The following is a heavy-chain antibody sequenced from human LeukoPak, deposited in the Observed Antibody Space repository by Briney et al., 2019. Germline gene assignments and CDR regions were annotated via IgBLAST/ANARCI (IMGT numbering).Heavy chain of an antibody. CDR2: IRSDGSDT. V-gene: IGHV3-74*01. CDR1: GFTVSDTW. CDR3: ARDLTDTAMAKSSDAFDI. J-gene: IGHJ3*02. D-gene: IGHD5-18*01. Sequence: PGGSLRLSCAASGFTVSDTWMHWVRQAPGEGLVWDSRIRSDGSDTRYAESVKGRFTISRDNAKNSLYPQMNSLRAEDTAVYYCARDLTDTAMAKSSDAFDIWGQGTMVTVSS.